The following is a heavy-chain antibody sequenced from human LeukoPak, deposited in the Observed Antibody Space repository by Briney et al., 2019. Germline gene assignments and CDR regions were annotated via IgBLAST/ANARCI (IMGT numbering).Heavy chain of an antibody. V-gene: IGHV4-38-2*02. J-gene: IGHJ5*02. D-gene: IGHD3-22*01. Sequence: SETLSLTCTVSGDSTSTYYWGWIRQPPGKGLEWIGSIYHSGSTYYNPSLKSRVTISVDTSKNQFSLKLSSVTAADTAVYYCARDWTNYYDSSGYGNNWFDPWGQGTLVTVSS. CDR2: IYHSGST. CDR3: ARDWTNYYDSSGYGNNWFDP. CDR1: GDSTSTYY.